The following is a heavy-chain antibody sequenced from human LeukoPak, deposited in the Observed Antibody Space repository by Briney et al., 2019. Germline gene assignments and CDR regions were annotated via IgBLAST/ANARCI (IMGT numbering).Heavy chain of an antibody. J-gene: IGHJ4*02. Sequence: ASVKVSCKASGYTFTGYYMHWVRQAPGQGLERMGWINPNSGGTNYAQKFQGRVTMTRDTSISTAYMELSRLRSDDTAVYYCARGPYYHYYDSSGYYYNYWGQGTLVTVSS. V-gene: IGHV1-2*02. CDR1: GYTFTGYY. CDR2: INPNSGGT. D-gene: IGHD3-22*01. CDR3: ARGPYYHYYDSSGYYYNY.